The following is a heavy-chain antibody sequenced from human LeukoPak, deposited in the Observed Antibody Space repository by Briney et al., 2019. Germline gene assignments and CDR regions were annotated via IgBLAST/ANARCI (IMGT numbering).Heavy chain of an antibody. J-gene: IGHJ6*03. D-gene: IGHD3-16*02. Sequence: GGSLRLSCAASGFTFSSYWMSWVRQAPGKGLEWVSYISSSGSTIYYADSVKGRFTISRDNAKNSLYLQMNSLRAEDTAVYYCARAGYEGYLCYYYYMDVWGKGTTVTVSS. CDR3: ARAGYEGYLCYYYYMDV. V-gene: IGHV3-48*04. CDR2: ISSSGSTI. CDR1: GFTFSSYW.